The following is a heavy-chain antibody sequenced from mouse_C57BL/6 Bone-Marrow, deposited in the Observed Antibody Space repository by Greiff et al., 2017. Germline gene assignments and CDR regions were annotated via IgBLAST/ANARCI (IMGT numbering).Heavy chain of an antibody. CDR1: GYTFTSYW. D-gene: IGHD1-1*01. CDR2: IYPGSGST. J-gene: IGHJ2*01. V-gene: IGHV1-55*01. Sequence: QVQLQQPGAELVKPGASVKMSCKASGYTFTSYWITWVKQRPGQGLEWIGDIYPGSGSTNYNEKFKSKATLTVDTSSSTAYMQLSSLKSEDSAVYYCARYGYEGSSYSRFDYWGQGTTLTVSS. CDR3: ARYGYEGSSYSRFDY.